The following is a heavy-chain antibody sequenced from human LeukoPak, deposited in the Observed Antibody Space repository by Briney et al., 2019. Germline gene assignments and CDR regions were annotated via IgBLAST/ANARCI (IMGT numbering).Heavy chain of an antibody. CDR3: ARCTLHCSGGSCYYYYYYMDV. CDR2: ISAYNGNT. V-gene: IGHV1-18*01. CDR1: GYTFTSYG. J-gene: IGHJ6*03. D-gene: IGHD2-15*01. Sequence: GASVRVSCKASGYTFTSYGISWVRQAPGQGLEWMGWISAYNGNTNYAQKFQGRVTMTRNTSISTAYMELSSLRSEDTAVYYCARCTLHCSGGSCYYYYYYMDVWGKGTTVTISS.